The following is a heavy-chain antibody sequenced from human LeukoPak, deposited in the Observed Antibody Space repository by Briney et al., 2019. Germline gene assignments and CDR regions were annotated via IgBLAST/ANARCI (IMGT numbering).Heavy chain of an antibody. Sequence: SETLSLTCTVSGGSISSGSYYWSWIRQPAGKGLEWIGRIYTSGSTNYNPSLKSRVTISVDTSKNQFSLKLSSVTAADTAVYYCARETYYYDSSGYSYYYYYYMDVWGKGTTVTISS. D-gene: IGHD3-22*01. CDR3: ARETYYYDSSGYSYYYYYYMDV. CDR1: GGSISSGSYY. V-gene: IGHV4-61*02. CDR2: IYTSGST. J-gene: IGHJ6*03.